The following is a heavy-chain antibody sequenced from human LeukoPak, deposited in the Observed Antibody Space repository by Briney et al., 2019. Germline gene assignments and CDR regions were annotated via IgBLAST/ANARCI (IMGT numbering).Heavy chain of an antibody. V-gene: IGHV1-69*06. CDR1: GYTFTGYY. J-gene: IGHJ3*02. D-gene: IGHD2-21*02. CDR2: IIPIFGTA. Sequence: ASVKVSCKASGYTFTGYYMHWVRQAPGQGLEWMGGIIPIFGTANYAQKFQGRVTITADKSTSTAYMELSSLRSEDTAVYYCARVVTAIQDAFDIWGQGTMVTVSS. CDR3: ARVVTAIQDAFDI.